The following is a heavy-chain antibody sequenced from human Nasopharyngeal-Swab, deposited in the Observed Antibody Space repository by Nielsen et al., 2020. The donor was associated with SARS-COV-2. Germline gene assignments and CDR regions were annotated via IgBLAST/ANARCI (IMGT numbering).Heavy chain of an antibody. D-gene: IGHD3-3*01. Sequence: GESLKISCAASGFTFSSYEMNWVRQAPGKGLEWVSYISSSGSTIYYADSVKGRFTISRDNAKNSLYLQMNSLRAEDTAVYYCARDKGGITIFGVVLDYWGQGTLVTVSS. CDR3: ARDKGGITIFGVVLDY. CDR1: GFTFSSYE. CDR2: ISSSGSTI. J-gene: IGHJ4*02. V-gene: IGHV3-48*03.